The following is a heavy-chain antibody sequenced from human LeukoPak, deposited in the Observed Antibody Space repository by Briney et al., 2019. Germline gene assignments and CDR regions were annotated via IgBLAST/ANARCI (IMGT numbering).Heavy chain of an antibody. CDR3: ARRGDYGYFQY. D-gene: IGHD4-17*01. CDR1: GFTFSSYS. J-gene: IGHJ4*02. V-gene: IGHV3-21*01. CDR2: ISSSSSYI. Sequence: GGSLRLSCAASGFTFSSYSMNWVRQAPGKGMEWVSSISSSSSYIYYADSVKGRFTISRDNAKNSLYLQMNSLRAEDTAVYYCARRGDYGYFQYWGQGTLVTVSS.